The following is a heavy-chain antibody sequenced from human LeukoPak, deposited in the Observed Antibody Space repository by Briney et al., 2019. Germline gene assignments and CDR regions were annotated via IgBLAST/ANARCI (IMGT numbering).Heavy chain of an antibody. CDR2: IYYSGST. J-gene: IGHJ5*02. Sequence: SETLSLTCTVSGGSISSYYWSWIRQPPGKGLEWIGYIYYSGSTNYNPSLKSRVTISVDTSKNQFSLKLSSVTAADTAVYYCARGHYDFWSGYYKWFDPWGQGTLVTVSS. CDR1: GGSISSYY. V-gene: IGHV4-59*08. D-gene: IGHD3-3*01. CDR3: ARGHYDFWSGYYKWFDP.